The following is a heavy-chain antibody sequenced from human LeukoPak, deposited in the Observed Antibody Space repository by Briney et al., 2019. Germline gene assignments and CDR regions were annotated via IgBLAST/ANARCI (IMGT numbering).Heavy chain of an antibody. V-gene: IGHV7-4-1*01. CDR3: AREVIAVAGTFTYYYYMDV. J-gene: IGHJ6*03. CDR2: INTNTGNP. CDR1: GYTFTSYA. D-gene: IGHD6-19*01. Sequence: ASVKVSCKASGYTFTSYAMNWVRQAPGQGLEWMGWINTNTGNPTYAQGFTGRFVFSLDTSVSTAYLQICSLKAEDTAVYYCAREVIAVAGTFTYYYYMDVWGKGTTVTVSS.